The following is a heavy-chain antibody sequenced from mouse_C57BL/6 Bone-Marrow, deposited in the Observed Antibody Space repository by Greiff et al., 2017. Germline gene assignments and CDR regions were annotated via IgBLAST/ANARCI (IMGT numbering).Heavy chain of an antibody. V-gene: IGHV1-39*01. D-gene: IGHD2-4*01. CDR1: GYSFTDYN. CDR3: AEGNYDYDGYYAMDY. CDR2: INPNYGTT. Sequence: EVKVVESGPELVKPGASVKISCKASGYSFTDYNMNWVKQSNGKSLEWIGVINPNYGTTSYNQKFKGKATLTVDQSSSTAYMQLNSLTSEDSAVYYCAEGNYDYDGYYAMDYWGQGTSVTVSS. J-gene: IGHJ4*01.